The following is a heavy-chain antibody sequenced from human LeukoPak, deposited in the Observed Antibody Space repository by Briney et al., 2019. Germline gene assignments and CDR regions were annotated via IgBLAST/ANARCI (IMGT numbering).Heavy chain of an antibody. Sequence: GGSLRLSCAASGFTFSSYAMYWVGQAPGKGLEWVAVISYDGSDKYYTDSVKGRFTISRDNSKNTLRLQMNSLRAEDIAAYYCARDNDRDSASEGVMDVWGKGTTVTVSS. J-gene: IGHJ6*04. CDR2: ISYDGSDK. CDR3: ARDNDRDSASEGVMDV. V-gene: IGHV3-30*04. D-gene: IGHD3-9*01. CDR1: GFTFSSYA.